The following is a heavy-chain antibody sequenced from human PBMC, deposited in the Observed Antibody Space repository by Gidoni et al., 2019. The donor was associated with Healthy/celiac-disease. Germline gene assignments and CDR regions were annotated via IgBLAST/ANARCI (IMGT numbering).Heavy chain of an antibody. J-gene: IGHJ6*02. CDR2: IYYSGSP. CDR3: ARRGYSSSWYSLDYYYGMDV. Sequence: QLQLQESGPGLVKPSETLSLTCTVSGGSISSSSYYWGWIRQPPGKGLAWIWSIYYSGSPYYNPSLKSRVTISVDTSKNQFSLKLSSVTAADTAVYYCARRGYSSSWYSLDYYYGMDVWGQGTTVTVSS. CDR1: GGSISSSSYY. V-gene: IGHV4-39*01. D-gene: IGHD6-13*01.